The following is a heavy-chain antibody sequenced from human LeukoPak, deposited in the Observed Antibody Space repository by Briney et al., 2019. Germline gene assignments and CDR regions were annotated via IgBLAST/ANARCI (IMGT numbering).Heavy chain of an antibody. CDR3: ARDACSSTSCTLKYFDY. Sequence: PGGSLRLSCAASGFTVSSSYMSWVRQAPGKGLEWVSVIYSGGSTYYADSVKGRFTISRDNSKNTLYLQMNSLRAEDTAVYYCARDACSSTSCTLKYFDYWGQGTLVTVSS. V-gene: IGHV3-53*05. J-gene: IGHJ4*02. CDR1: GFTVSSSY. CDR2: IYSGGST. D-gene: IGHD2-2*01.